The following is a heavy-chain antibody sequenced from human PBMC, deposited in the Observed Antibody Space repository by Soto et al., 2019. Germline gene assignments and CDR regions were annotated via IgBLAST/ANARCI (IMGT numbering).Heavy chain of an antibody. Sequence: ASVKVSCKASGYTFINYFIHWVRQAPGQRXEWXXXXDPSXGXXXXXXKFQGRVTMTTDVSTRTVFLDLSSLTSEDTAVYYCARPLIGNTVDLWGQGTTVTVSS. CDR2: XDPSXGXX. CDR1: GYTFINYF. CDR3: ARPLIGNTVDL. J-gene: IGHJ3*01. D-gene: IGHD1-7*01. V-gene: IGHV1-46*01.